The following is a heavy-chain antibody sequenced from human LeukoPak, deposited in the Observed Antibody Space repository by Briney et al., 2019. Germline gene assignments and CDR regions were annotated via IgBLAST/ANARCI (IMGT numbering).Heavy chain of an antibody. CDR1: GGSVNSSSYY. J-gene: IGHJ4*02. V-gene: IGHV4-39*07. CDR2: IYYSGST. D-gene: IGHD1-26*01. CDR3: ARVSGNYLTFDY. Sequence: PSETLSLTCTVSGGSVNSSSYYWGWIRQPPGRGLEWIGSIYYSGSTYYNPSLKSRLTISVDTSKNQFSLKLNSVTAADTAVYYCARVSGNYLTFDYWGQGALVTVSS.